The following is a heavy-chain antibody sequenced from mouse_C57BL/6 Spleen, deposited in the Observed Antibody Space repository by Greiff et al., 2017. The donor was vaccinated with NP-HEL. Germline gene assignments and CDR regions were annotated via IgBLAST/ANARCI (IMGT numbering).Heavy chain of an antibody. CDR1: GYTFTSYW. CDR3: AAYYGSSGAY. CDR2: IDPSDSYT. D-gene: IGHD1-1*01. Sequence: QVQLQQPGAELVKPGASVKLSCKASGYTFTSYWMQWVKQRPGQGLEWIGEIDPSDSYTNYNQKFKGKATLTVDTSSSTAYMQLSSLTSEDSAVYYCAAYYGSSGAYWGQGTLVTVSA. J-gene: IGHJ3*01. V-gene: IGHV1-50*01.